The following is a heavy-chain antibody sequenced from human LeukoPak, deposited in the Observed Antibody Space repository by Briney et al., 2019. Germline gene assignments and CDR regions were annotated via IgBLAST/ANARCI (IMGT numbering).Heavy chain of an antibody. D-gene: IGHD2-2*01. CDR3: ARRSYCSSTSCYGWFDP. Sequence: PSETLSLTCTVSGGSISSYYWSWIRQPPGKGLEWIGYIYYSGSTNYIPSLKSRVTIPVDTSKNQFSLKLSSVTAADTAVYYCARRSYCSSTSCYGWFDPWGQGTLVTVSS. J-gene: IGHJ5*02. CDR1: GGSISSYY. V-gene: IGHV4-59*08. CDR2: IYYSGST.